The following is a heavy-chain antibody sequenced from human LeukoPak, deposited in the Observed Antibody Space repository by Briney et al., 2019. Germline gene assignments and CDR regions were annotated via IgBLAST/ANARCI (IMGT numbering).Heavy chain of an antibody. V-gene: IGHV3-21*01. CDR1: GFTFSSYS. Sequence: GGSLRLSCAASGFTFSSYSMNWVRQAPGKGLEWVSSISSSSSYIYYADSVKGRSTISRDNAKNSLYLQMNSLRAEDTAVYYCARDSSGWYRRGSYYFDYWGQGTLVTVSS. CDR3: ARDSSGWYRRGSYYFDY. D-gene: IGHD6-19*01. CDR2: ISSSSSYI. J-gene: IGHJ4*02.